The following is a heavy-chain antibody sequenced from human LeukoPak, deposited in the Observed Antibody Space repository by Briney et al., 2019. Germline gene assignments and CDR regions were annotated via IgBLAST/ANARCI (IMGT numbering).Heavy chain of an antibody. D-gene: IGHD5-18*01. Sequence: PGGSLRLSCAASGFTFSSYSMNWVRQAPGKGLEWVSSISSSSSYIYYADSVKGRFTISRDNSKNTLYLQMNSLRAEDTAVYYCAKAQGSANFDYWGQGTLVTVSS. J-gene: IGHJ4*02. CDR3: AKAQGSANFDY. CDR2: ISSSSSYI. CDR1: GFTFSSYS. V-gene: IGHV3-21*01.